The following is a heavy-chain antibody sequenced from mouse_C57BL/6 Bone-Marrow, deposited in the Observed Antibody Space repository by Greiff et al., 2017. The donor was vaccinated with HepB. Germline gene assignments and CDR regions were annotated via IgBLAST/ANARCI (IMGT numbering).Heavy chain of an antibody. CDR3: ARCANPVYYGNYDYFDC. D-gene: IGHD2-1*01. J-gene: IGHJ2*01. V-gene: IGHV1-64*01. CDR1: GYTFTSYW. CDR2: IHPNSGST. Sequence: VQLQQPGAELVKPGASVKLSCKASGYTFTSYWMHWVKQRPGQGLEWIGMIHPNSGSTNYNEKFKSKATLTVDKSSSTAYMQLSSLTSEDSAVYYCARCANPVYYGNYDYFDCWGQGTTLTVPS.